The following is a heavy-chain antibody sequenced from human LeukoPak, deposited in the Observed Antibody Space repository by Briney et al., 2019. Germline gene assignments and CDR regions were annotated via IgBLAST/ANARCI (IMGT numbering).Heavy chain of an antibody. CDR2: INHSGST. CDR1: GGSFSGYY. V-gene: IGHV4-34*01. Sequence: PSETLSLTCAVYGGSFSGYYWSWIRQPPGKGLEWIGEINHSGSTNYNPSLKSRVTISVDTSKNQFSLKLNSVTAADTAIYYCARGVVTTQFDYWGQGALVTVSS. CDR3: ARGVVTTQFDY. D-gene: IGHD3-22*01. J-gene: IGHJ4*02.